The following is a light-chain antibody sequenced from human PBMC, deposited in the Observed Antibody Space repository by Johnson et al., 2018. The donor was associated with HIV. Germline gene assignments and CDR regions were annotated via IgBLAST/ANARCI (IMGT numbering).Light chain of an antibody. V-gene: IGLV1-51*01. CDR2: DTY. Sequence: QAVLTQPPPVSAAPGQKVTVSCSGSSSNIGNNFVSWYQQVPGTAPKLLIYDTYKRPSGIPDRFSGSKSGTSATLGISGLQTGDEADYYCGTWDNSLSAGVFGSGTKVTVL. CDR1: SSNIGNNF. J-gene: IGLJ1*01. CDR3: GTWDNSLSAGV.